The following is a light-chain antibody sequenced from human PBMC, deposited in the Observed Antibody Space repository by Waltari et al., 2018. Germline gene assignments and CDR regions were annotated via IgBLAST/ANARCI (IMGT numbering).Light chain of an antibody. CDR1: QSVSDTY. V-gene: IGKV3-20*01. J-gene: IGKJ3*01. CDR2: GAS. CDR3: QQYDDSAST. Sequence: IVLTQSPGTLSLSPGERATLSCRASQSVSDTYLAWYQQKPRQAPRLLIYGASIRATGIPDRFSGSGSGTDFTLTISRLEPEDFAVYYCQQYDDSASTFGPGTKVEVK.